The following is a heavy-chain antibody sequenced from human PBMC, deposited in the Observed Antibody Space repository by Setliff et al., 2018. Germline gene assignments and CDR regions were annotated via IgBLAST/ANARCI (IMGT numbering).Heavy chain of an antibody. CDR2: IKQDGSYI. CDR3: ARLRKDYGDYYYFDY. Sequence: GSLRLSCAASGFTFSSYWMSWVRQAPGKGLEWVANIKQDGSYIYYADSVKGRFTISRDNAKNSLYLQMNSLRAEDTAVYYCARLRKDYGDYYYFDYWGQGTLVTVSS. D-gene: IGHD4-17*01. J-gene: IGHJ4*02. V-gene: IGHV3-7*01. CDR1: GFTFSSYW.